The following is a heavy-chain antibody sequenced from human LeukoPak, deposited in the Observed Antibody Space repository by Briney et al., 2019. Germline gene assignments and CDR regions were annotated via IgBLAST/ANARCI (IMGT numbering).Heavy chain of an antibody. D-gene: IGHD3-10*01. Sequence: PSETLSLTCTVSGGSISSYYWSWIRQPAGKGLEWIGRIYTSGSTNYNPSLKSRVTMSVDTSKNQFSLKLSSVTAADTAVYYCARDFPRLLWFGELSYYYYGMDVWGQGTTVTVSS. CDR3: ARDFPRLLWFGELSYYYYGMDV. CDR2: IYTSGST. V-gene: IGHV4-4*07. J-gene: IGHJ6*02. CDR1: GGSISSYY.